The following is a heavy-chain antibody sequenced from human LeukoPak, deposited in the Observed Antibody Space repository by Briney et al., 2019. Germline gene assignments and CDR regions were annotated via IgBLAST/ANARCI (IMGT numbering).Heavy chain of an antibody. D-gene: IGHD2-21*02. J-gene: IGHJ6*02. CDR3: ARDRVVTTGRSGQIHYYYGMDV. Sequence: GGSLRLSCAASGFTFSSYSMNWVRQAPGKGLEWVSSISSSSYIYYADSVKGRFTISRDNAKNSLYLQMNSLRAEDSAVYYCARDRVVTTGRSGQIHYYYGMDVWGQGTTVTVSS. CDR1: GFTFSSYS. V-gene: IGHV3-21*01. CDR2: ISSSSYI.